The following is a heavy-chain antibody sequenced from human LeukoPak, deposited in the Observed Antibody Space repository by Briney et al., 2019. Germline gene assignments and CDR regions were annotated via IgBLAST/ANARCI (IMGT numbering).Heavy chain of an antibody. D-gene: IGHD3-3*01. V-gene: IGHV3-21*01. CDR2: ISSTGSYI. CDR3: ARGGTPITIFGVVPYFDY. CDR1: GFTFGDYA. Sequence: GGSLRLSCTASGFTFGDYAMSWVRQAPGKGLEWLSSISSTGSYIYYTDSVKGRFTISRDNAKNSLYLQMNSLRAEDTAVYYCARGGTPITIFGVVPYFDYWGQGTLVTVSS. J-gene: IGHJ4*02.